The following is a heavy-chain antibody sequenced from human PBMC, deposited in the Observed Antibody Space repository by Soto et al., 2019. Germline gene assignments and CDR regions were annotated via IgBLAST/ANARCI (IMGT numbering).Heavy chain of an antibody. J-gene: IGHJ4*02. CDR3: AKRSGNPSRIQQWTLRYGFDY. V-gene: IGHV3-23*01. Sequence: PGGCMGLGCAACRETVKSSAVTWSCTTQRTWLEWVSAISGSGGSTYYADSVKGRFTISRDNSKNTLYLQMNSLRAEDTAVYYCAKRSGNPSRIQQWTLRYGFDYCAERSLVTV. D-gene: IGHD5-18*01. CDR2: ISGSGGST. CDR1: RETVKSSA.